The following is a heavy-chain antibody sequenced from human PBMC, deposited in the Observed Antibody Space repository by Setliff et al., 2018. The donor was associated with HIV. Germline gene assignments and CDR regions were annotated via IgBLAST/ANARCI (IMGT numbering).Heavy chain of an antibody. CDR3: KANSSGYP. Sequence: GGSLRLSCTASGFTFGDYGMSWFRQAPGKGLEWVGLIRSKTYGGTTDYAASVKGRFTISRDESKTTAYLQMNSLKIEDTAVYSCKANSSGYPWGQGTLVTVSS. V-gene: IGHV3-49*03. CDR1: GFTFGDYG. D-gene: IGHD3-22*01. J-gene: IGHJ5*02. CDR2: IRSKTYGGTT.